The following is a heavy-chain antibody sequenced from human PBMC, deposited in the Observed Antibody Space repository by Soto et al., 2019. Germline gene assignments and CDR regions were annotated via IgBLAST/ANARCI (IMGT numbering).Heavy chain of an antibody. CDR3: ARPSEYSGDYDTEV. J-gene: IGHJ6*03. CDR2: IWYDGSNK. CDR1: GFTFSSYG. Sequence: GGSLRLSCAASGFTFSSYGMHWVRQAPGKGLEWVAVIWYDGSNKYYADSVKGRFTISRDNSKNTLYLQMNSLRAEDTAVYYCARPSEYSGDYDTEVWGNGTTVTVSS. D-gene: IGHD2-15*01. V-gene: IGHV3-33*01.